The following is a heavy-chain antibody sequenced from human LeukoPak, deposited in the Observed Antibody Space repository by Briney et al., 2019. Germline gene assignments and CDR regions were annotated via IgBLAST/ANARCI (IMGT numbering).Heavy chain of an antibody. J-gene: IGHJ4*02. Sequence: PSETLSLTCTVSGGSISNYYWNWIRQPPGKGLEWIGYIYYSGSTNYNPSLKSRVTMSLDTSKNQFSLKLSSVTAADTAVYYCARRSAMVGYYFDYWGQGTLVTVSS. D-gene: IGHD3-10*01. CDR2: IYYSGST. CDR1: GGSISNYY. V-gene: IGHV4-59*01. CDR3: ARRSAMVGYYFDY.